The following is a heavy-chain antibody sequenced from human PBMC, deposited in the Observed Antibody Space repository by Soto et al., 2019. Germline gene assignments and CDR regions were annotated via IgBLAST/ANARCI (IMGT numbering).Heavy chain of an antibody. D-gene: IGHD3-10*01. V-gene: IGHV1-3*01. CDR1: GYTFTSYA. CDR2: INAGNGNT. CDR3: ARAFRRFGELLMLGEFDY. J-gene: IGHJ4*02. Sequence: QVQLVQSGAEVKKPGASVKVSCKASGYTFTSYAMHWVRQAPGQRLEWMGWINAGNGNTKYSQKFQGRVTITRDTSASTAYMELSSLRSEDTAVYYCARAFRRFGELLMLGEFDYWGQGTLVTVSS.